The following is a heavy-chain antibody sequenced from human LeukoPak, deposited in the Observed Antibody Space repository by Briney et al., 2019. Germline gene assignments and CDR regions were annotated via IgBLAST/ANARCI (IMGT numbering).Heavy chain of an antibody. CDR3: ARWLHPALNWYFDL. V-gene: IGHV3-30*03. D-gene: IGHD2-2*01. CDR1: GFRFTNYG. J-gene: IGHJ2*01. CDR2: ISSDKSNK. Sequence: PGGSLRLSCAASGFRFTNYGMHWVRQAPGKGLEWVAVISSDKSNKYYRDSVKGRFTISRDNSKNMIYLQMNSLRPEDTAVYYCARWLHPALNWYFDLWGRGTLVTVSS.